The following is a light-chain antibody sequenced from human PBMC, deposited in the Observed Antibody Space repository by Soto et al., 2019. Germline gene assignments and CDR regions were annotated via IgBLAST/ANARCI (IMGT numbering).Light chain of an antibody. CDR3: QQYNNWPSIN. Sequence: DIQMTRSPSTLSASVGDRFTITCQASQSISSWLAWYQQKPGKAPKLLIYKASSLESGVPSRFSGSGSGTEFTLTIRSLQSEDFAVYYCQQYNNWPSINCGQGKRRAIK. J-gene: IGKJ5*01. CDR1: QSISSW. V-gene: IGKV1-5*03. CDR2: KAS.